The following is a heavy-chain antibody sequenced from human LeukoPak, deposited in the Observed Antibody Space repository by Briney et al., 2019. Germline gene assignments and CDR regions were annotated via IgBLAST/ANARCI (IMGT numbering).Heavy chain of an antibody. D-gene: IGHD2-15*01. CDR3: AIERRGYCSGGTCYPLHY. Sequence: HRASVKVSCKASGYTFTSYGISWVRQAPGQGLEWMGTFDPEDGESIYAQKFQGRLTMTEDTSTDTAYMEMSSLKSEDTAIYYCAIERRGYCSGGTCYPLHYWGQGTQVTVSS. V-gene: IGHV1-24*01. CDR2: FDPEDGES. J-gene: IGHJ4*02. CDR1: GYTFTSYG.